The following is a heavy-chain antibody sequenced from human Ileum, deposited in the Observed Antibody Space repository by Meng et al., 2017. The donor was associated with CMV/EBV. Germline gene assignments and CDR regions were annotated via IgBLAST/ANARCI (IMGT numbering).Heavy chain of an antibody. J-gene: IGHJ4*02. Sequence: VQLVQLGTKMKNPWASVKVSCKASGNIFTRYYMHWVRQAPGQGLEWVGCINLNSGVIDFAQKFQGRITLTRDTSITTAYMELTRLIYDDTAVYYCARENWVYDYWGQGTLVTVSS. CDR1: GNIFTRYY. V-gene: IGHV1-2*02. D-gene: IGHD7-27*01. CDR3: ARENWVYDY. CDR2: INLNSGVI.